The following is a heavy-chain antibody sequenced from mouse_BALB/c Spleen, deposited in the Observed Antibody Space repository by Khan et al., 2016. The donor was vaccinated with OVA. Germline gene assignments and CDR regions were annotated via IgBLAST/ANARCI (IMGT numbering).Heavy chain of an antibody. V-gene: IGHV5-9-3*01. CDR2: ISSGGDYT. CDR3: ARQNDGSFAY. Sequence: EVELVESGGGLVKPGGPLKLSCAASGFTFSSFAMSWVRQTPEKRLEWVATISSGGDYTYYPDSVKGRFTISRDTAKKPLYLQMNHLRSEDTAMYYCARQNDGSFAYGGQGTLGTGSA. J-gene: IGHJ3*01. D-gene: IGHD1-1*01. CDR1: GFTFSSFA.